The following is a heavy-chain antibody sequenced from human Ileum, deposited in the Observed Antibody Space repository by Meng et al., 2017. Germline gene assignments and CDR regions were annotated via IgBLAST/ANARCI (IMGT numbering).Heavy chain of an antibody. CDR2: ITRDGTST. V-gene: IGHV3-74*01. CDR1: GFTFSNYW. D-gene: IGHD1-26*01. Sequence: EVQLVVPGGGLVQPGGSLRVSCAASGFTFSNYWMHWVRQVPGKGLVWVSRITRDGTSTSYADSLEGRFSISRDNAKNTLYLQMNNLRPEDTAVYYCSRDLSSEWELVVWGQGTLVTVSS. CDR3: SRDLSSEWELVV. J-gene: IGHJ4*02.